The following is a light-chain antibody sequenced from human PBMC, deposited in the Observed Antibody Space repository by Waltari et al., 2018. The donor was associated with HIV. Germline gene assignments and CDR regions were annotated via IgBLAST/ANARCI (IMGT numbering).Light chain of an antibody. CDR2: SNN. Sequence: QSVLTKPPSVSGTPGQRVTISCSGSSSNIGSNPVTWYQQLPGTAPKLLIYSNNQRPSGVPDRFSGSKSGTSASLAISGLQSEDEGDYYCAAWDDSLNAVVFGGGTKLTVL. V-gene: IGLV1-44*01. CDR3: AAWDDSLNAVV. CDR1: SSNIGSNP. J-gene: IGLJ2*01.